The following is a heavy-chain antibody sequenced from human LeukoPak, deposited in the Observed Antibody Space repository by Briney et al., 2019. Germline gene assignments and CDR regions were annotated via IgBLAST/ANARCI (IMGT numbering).Heavy chain of an antibody. CDR1: GFTFSSYW. V-gene: IGHV3-7*01. Sequence: GGSLRLSCAASGFTFSSYWMSWVRQAPGEGREWVANIKQDGSEKYYVNSVKGRFTISRDNAKNSLYLQMNSLRAEDTVVYYCARVTTGTTSAFDIWGQGTMVTVSS. CDR3: ARVTTGTTSAFDI. J-gene: IGHJ3*02. D-gene: IGHD1-1*01. CDR2: IKQDGSEK.